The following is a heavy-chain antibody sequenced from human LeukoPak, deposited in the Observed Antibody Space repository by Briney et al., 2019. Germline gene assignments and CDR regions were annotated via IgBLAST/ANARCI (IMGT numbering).Heavy chain of an antibody. CDR2: IYHSGST. D-gene: IGHD3-10*01. J-gene: IGHJ5*02. CDR3: ARGPPMVRGKGWFDP. Sequence: PSETLSLTCTVSGGSISSGGYYWSWIRQPPGKGLEWIGYIYHSGSTYYNPSLKSRVTISADTSKNQFSLKLSSVTAADTAVYYCARGPPMVRGKGWFDPWGQGTLVTVSS. V-gene: IGHV4-30-2*01. CDR1: GGSISSGGYY.